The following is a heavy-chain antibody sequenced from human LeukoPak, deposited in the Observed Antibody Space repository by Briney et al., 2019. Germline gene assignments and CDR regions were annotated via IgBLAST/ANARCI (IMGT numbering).Heavy chain of an antibody. CDR2: INPSGGST. D-gene: IGHD6-13*01. CDR1: GYTFTSYY. Sequence: GASVKVSCKASGYTFTSYYMHWVRQAPGQGLEWMGIINPSGGSTSYAQKFQGRVTMTRDTSTSTVYMELSSLRSEDTAVYYCARVGIAAATPTLIKAVDYWGQGTLVTVSS. V-gene: IGHV1-46*01. CDR3: ARVGIAAATPTLIKAVDY. J-gene: IGHJ4*02.